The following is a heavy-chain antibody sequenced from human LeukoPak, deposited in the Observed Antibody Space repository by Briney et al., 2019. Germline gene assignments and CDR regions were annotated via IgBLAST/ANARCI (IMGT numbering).Heavy chain of an antibody. CDR2: IYYSGST. Sequence: SETLSLTCAVSGGSISSSSYYWGWIRQPPGKGLEWIGSIYYSGSTYYNPSLKSRVTISVDTSKNQFSLKLTSVTAADTAVYYCARQGSAGDYVFFWGQGTLVTVSS. J-gene: IGHJ4*02. D-gene: IGHD3-16*01. CDR3: ARQGSAGDYVFF. V-gene: IGHV4-39*01. CDR1: GGSISSSSYY.